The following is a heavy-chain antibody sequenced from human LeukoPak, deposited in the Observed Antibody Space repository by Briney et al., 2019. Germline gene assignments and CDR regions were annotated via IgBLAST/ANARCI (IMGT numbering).Heavy chain of an antibody. V-gene: IGHV4-39*07. Sequence: SETLSLTCTVSGGSISSSSYYWGWIRQPPGKGLEWIGSIYYSGSTYYNPSLKSRVTISVDTSKNQFSLKLSSVTAADTAVYYCARDKDIVVVTAIRPDYWYFDLWGRGTLVTVSS. D-gene: IGHD2-21*02. CDR3: ARDKDIVVVTAIRPDYWYFDL. CDR2: IYYSGST. J-gene: IGHJ2*01. CDR1: GGSISSSSYY.